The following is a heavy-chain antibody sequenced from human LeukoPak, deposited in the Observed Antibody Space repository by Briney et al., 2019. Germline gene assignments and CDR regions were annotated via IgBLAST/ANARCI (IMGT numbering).Heavy chain of an antibody. CDR3: ATWYSSGWHDAFDI. CDR1: GFTFSSYA. J-gene: IGHJ3*02. D-gene: IGHD6-19*01. V-gene: IGHV3-23*01. Sequence: GGSLRLSCAASGFTFSSYAMSWVRQAPGKGLEWVSTISGSGGSIYYADSVKGRFTISRDNSKNTLYLQMNSLRAEDTAVYYCATWYSSGWHDAFDIWGQGTMVTVSS. CDR2: ISGSGGSI.